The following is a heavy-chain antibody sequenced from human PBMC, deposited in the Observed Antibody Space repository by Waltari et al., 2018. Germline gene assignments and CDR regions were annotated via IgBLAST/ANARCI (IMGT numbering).Heavy chain of an antibody. CDR2: IKQDGSEK. CDR1: GFTFSTYW. D-gene: IGHD1-26*01. Sequence: EVQLVESGGDLVQPGGALRLSCAASGFTFSTYWMSWVRQAPGKGSEWVSNIKQDGSEKLYVDSVKGRFTIARDNARNSLYLQMNSLRGEDTAVYYCARVSWDTITRKGIDYWGLGTLVIVSS. J-gene: IGHJ4*02. CDR3: ARVSWDTITRKGIDY. V-gene: IGHV3-7*01.